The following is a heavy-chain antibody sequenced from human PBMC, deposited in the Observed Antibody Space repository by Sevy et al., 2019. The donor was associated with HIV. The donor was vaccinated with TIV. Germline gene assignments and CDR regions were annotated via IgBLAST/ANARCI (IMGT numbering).Heavy chain of an antibody. D-gene: IGHD3-3*01. Sequence: GESLKISCKGSGYSFTSYWIGWVRQMSGKGLEWMGIIYPGDSDTRYSPSFQGQVTISADKSISTAYLQWSSLQASDTAMYYCARLRYDFWSGYYSNYYYYYGMDVWGQGTTVTVSS. CDR3: ARLRYDFWSGYYSNYYYYYGMDV. CDR2: IYPGDSDT. CDR1: GYSFTSYW. V-gene: IGHV5-51*01. J-gene: IGHJ6*02.